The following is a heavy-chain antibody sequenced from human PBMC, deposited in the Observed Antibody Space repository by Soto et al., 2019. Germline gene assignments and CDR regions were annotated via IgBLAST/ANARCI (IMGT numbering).Heavy chain of an antibody. CDR3: ARESEDLTSNFDY. CDR2: ISSTTNYI. V-gene: IGHV3-21*01. CDR1: GFTFTRYS. Sequence: GGSLRLSCAASGFTFTRYSMNWVRQAPGKGLEWVSSISSTTNYIYYADSMKGRFTVSRDNAKNSVYLEMNSLSAEDTAVYYCARESEDLTSNFDYWGQGTLVTVPS. J-gene: IGHJ4*02.